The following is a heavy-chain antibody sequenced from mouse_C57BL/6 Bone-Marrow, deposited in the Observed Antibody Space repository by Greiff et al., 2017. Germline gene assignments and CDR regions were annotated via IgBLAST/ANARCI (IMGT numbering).Heavy chain of an antibody. V-gene: IGHV1-55*01. CDR3: ARGDYDDEAYFDV. CDR2: IYPGSGST. Sequence: VQLQQPGAELVKPGASVKMSCKASGYTFTSYWITWVKQRPGQGLEWIGDIYPGSGSTNSNEKFKSKATLTVDTSSSTAYMQLSSLTSEDSAVYYCARGDYDDEAYFDVWGTGTTVTVSS. J-gene: IGHJ1*03. D-gene: IGHD2-4*01. CDR1: GYTFTSYW.